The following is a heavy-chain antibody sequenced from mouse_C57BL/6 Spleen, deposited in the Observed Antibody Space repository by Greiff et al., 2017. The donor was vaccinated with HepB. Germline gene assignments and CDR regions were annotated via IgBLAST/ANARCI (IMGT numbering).Heavy chain of an antibody. CDR2: IRSKSNNYAT. CDR3: VRHPLYYDYDSYAMDY. Sequence: GGGLVQPKGSLTLSCAASGFSFNTYAMNWVRQAPGKGLEWVARIRSKSNNYATYYADSVKDRFTISRDDSESMLYLQMNNLKTEDTAMYYCVRHPLYYDYDSYAMDYWGQGTSVTVSS. J-gene: IGHJ4*01. CDR1: GFSFNTYA. D-gene: IGHD2-4*01. V-gene: IGHV10-1*01.